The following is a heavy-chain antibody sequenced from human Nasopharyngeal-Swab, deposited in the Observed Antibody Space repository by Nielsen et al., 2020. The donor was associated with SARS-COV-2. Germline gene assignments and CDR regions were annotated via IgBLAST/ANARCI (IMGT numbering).Heavy chain of an antibody. CDR2: INSDGSST. Sequence: GESLKISCAASRFTFSNFWMHWVRQAPGKGRVWVSRINSDGSSTSYADSVKGRFTISRDNAKNTLYLQMNSLRAEDTAVYYCARVPYSGSRGVGYWGQGTLVTVSS. CDR3: ARVPYSGSRGVGY. J-gene: IGHJ4*02. CDR1: RFTFSNFW. V-gene: IGHV3-74*01. D-gene: IGHD1-26*01.